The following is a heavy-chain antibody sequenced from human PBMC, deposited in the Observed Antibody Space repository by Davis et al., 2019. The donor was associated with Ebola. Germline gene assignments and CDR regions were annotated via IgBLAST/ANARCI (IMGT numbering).Heavy chain of an antibody. V-gene: IGHV4-59*13. Sequence: PSETLSLTCTVSGGSINNFYWTWIRQPPGKGLEWIGHIYDTGATSYNSSLEIRVTISIDTPKKQFSLKLSSVTAADTAVYFCARGNDFWSGYYYFDFWGQGSQVTVSS. J-gene: IGHJ4*02. CDR3: ARGNDFWSGYYYFDF. D-gene: IGHD3-3*01. CDR1: GGSINNFY. CDR2: IYDTGAT.